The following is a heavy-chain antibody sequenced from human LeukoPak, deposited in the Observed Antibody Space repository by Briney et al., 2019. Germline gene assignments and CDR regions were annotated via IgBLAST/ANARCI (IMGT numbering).Heavy chain of an antibody. Sequence: GGSLRLSCAASGFDFSDYYMSWIRQAPGKGLEWVSYIGGSGTPIFYADSVKGRFTISRDNSKNTLYLQMNSLRAEDTAVYYCARARPAYYYDSSGYPGFDYWGQGTLVTVSS. CDR3: ARARPAYYYDSSGYPGFDY. V-gene: IGHV3-11*04. D-gene: IGHD3-22*01. CDR1: GFDFSDYY. J-gene: IGHJ4*02. CDR2: IGGSGTPI.